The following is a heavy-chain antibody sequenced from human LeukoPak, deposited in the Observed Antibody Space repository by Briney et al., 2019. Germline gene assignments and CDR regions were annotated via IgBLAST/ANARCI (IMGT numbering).Heavy chain of an antibody. CDR3: ARDDTIAEGIGFEY. Sequence: ASVKVSCKASGYTFNTYYIHWVRQAPGQGLERLALINPSDGWTNYAQKFKGRVAVSGDTSTSTVYMELSRLRSDDTAVYYCARDDTIAEGIGFEYWGQGTLVTVSP. CDR1: GYTFNTYY. V-gene: IGHV1-46*02. J-gene: IGHJ4*02. D-gene: IGHD1-26*01. CDR2: INPSDGWT.